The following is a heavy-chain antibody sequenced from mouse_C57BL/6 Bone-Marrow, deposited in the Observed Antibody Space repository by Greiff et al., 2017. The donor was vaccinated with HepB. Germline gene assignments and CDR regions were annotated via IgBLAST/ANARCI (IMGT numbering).Heavy chain of an antibody. CDR3: ARGYYDSSGLDY. D-gene: IGHD1-1*01. J-gene: IGHJ2*01. Sequence: QVQLQQSGAELARPGASVKLSCKASGYTFTSYGISWVKQRTGQGLEWIGEIYPRSGNTYYNEKFKGKATLTADKSSSTAYMELRNLTSEDSAVYFCARGYYDSSGLDYWGQGTTLTVSS. V-gene: IGHV1-81*01. CDR1: GYTFTSYG. CDR2: IYPRSGNT.